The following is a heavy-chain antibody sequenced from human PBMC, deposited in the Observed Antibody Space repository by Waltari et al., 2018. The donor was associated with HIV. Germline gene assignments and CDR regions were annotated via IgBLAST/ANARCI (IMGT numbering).Heavy chain of an antibody. Sequence: EVQLVESGGGLVKPGGSLRLSCAASGFTFSSYSRNWVRQAPGKGLEWVSSISSSSSYIYYADSVKGRFTSARDNAKNSLYLQMNSLRAEDTAVYYCARDNTAMAYFDYWGQGTLVTVSS. CDR1: GFTFSSYS. V-gene: IGHV3-21*01. CDR3: ARDNTAMAYFDY. D-gene: IGHD5-18*01. J-gene: IGHJ4*02. CDR2: ISSSSSYI.